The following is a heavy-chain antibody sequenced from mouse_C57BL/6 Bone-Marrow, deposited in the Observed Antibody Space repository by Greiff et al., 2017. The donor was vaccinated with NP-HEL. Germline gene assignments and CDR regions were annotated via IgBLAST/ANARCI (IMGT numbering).Heavy chain of an antibody. CDR1: GYPFTDHT. CDR2: IYPRAGST. V-gene: IGHV1-78*01. Sequence: VQLQQSDAELVKPGASVKISCKVSGYPFTDHTIHWMKQRPEQGLAWIGYIYPRAGSTKYNEKFKGKATLTADKSSSTAYMQLNSLTSEDSAVYFCARDDYDVNAMDYWGQGTSVTVSS. CDR3: ARDDYDVNAMDY. J-gene: IGHJ4*01. D-gene: IGHD2-4*01.